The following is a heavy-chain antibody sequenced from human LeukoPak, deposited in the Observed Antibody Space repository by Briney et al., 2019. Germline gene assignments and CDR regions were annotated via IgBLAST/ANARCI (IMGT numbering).Heavy chain of an antibody. CDR2: INPNSGDT. J-gene: IGHJ4*02. CDR3: AGANPLYCSSTTCLFDY. D-gene: IGHD2-2*01. Sequence: GASVKVSCKASGYTFTGYYMHWVRQAPGQGFEWMGWINPNSGDTNYAQKFQGRVTMTRDTSISTAHMELRRLRSDDTAVYYCAGANPLYCSSTTCLFDYWGQGTLVTVSS. CDR1: GYTFTGYY. V-gene: IGHV1-2*02.